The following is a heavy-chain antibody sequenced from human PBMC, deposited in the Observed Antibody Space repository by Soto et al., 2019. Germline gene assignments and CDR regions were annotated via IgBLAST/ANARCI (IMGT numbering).Heavy chain of an antibody. CDR3: ARVPGGQYYDFWSGYLYYYGMDV. CDR1: GYTFTSYG. V-gene: IGHV1-18*01. CDR2: ISAYNGNT. J-gene: IGHJ6*02. Sequence: ASVKVSCKASGYTFTSYGISWVRQAPGQGLEWMGWISAYNGNTNYAQKLQGRVTMTTDTSTSTAYMELRSLRSDDTAVYYCARVPGGQYYDFWSGYLYYYGMDVWGQGTTVTVSS. D-gene: IGHD3-3*01.